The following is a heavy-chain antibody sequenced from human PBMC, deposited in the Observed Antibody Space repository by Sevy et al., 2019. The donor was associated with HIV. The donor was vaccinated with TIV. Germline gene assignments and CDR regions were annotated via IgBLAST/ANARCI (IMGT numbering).Heavy chain of an antibody. CDR2: ISSSSSYI. CDR1: GFTFSSYS. D-gene: IGHD4-4*01. V-gene: IGHV3-21*01. Sequence: GGSLRLSCAASGFTFSSYSMNGVRQAPGKGLEWVSSISSSSSYIYYADSVKGRFTISRDNAKNSLYLQMNSLRAEDTAVYYCARDRRSNYDLFYWGQGTLVTVSS. CDR3: ARDRRSNYDLFY. J-gene: IGHJ4*02.